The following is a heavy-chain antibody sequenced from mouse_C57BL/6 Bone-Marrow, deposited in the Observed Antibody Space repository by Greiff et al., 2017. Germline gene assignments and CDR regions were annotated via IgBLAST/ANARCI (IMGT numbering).Heavy chain of an antibody. V-gene: IGHV5S21*01. J-gene: IGHJ4*01. D-gene: IGHD2-4*01. CDR2: ISSGGDYI. CDR3: ARDPSMITMGAYYAMDY. Sequence: EVMLVESGEGLVKPGGSLKLSCAASGFTFSSYAMSWVRQTPEKRLEWVAYISSGGDYIYYADTVKGRFTISRDNARNTLYLQMSSLKSEDTAMYYCARDPSMITMGAYYAMDYWGQGTSVTVSS. CDR1: GFTFSSYA.